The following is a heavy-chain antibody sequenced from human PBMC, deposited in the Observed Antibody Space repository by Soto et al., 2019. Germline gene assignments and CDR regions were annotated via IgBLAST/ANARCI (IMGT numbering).Heavy chain of an antibody. CDR1: GFTFGDYA. J-gene: IGHJ3*02. CDR3: TRDKNRIAVAGSLAFDI. D-gene: IGHD6-19*01. Sequence: GGSLRLSCTASGFTFGDYAMSWFRQAPGKGLEWVGFIRSKAYGGTTEYAASVKGRFTISRDDSKSIAYLQMNSLKTEDTAVYYCTRDKNRIAVAGSLAFDIWGQGTMVTVSS. V-gene: IGHV3-49*03. CDR2: IRSKAYGGTT.